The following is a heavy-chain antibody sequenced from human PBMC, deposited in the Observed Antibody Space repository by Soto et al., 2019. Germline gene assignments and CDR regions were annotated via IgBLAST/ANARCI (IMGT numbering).Heavy chain of an antibody. D-gene: IGHD3-22*01. CDR1: GFTFRTYT. CDR2: ISSSSSYI. CDR3: ASAYYYDSSGYIGY. J-gene: IGHJ4*02. V-gene: IGHV3-21*06. Sequence: GGSLRLSCVASGFTFRTYTINWVLQAPGKGLEWVSSISSSSSYIYYADSVKGRFTISRDNAKNSLYLQMNSLRAEDTAVYYCASAYYYDSSGYIGYWGQGTLVTVSS.